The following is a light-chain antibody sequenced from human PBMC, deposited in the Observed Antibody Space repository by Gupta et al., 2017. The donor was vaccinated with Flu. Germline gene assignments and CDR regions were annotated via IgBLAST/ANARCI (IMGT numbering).Light chain of an antibody. CDR1: QGLVYSDGNTY. Sequence: DVVLTLSPLSLAVTLGQPASISCRSSQGLVYSDGNTYVHWIQQRPGQSPRRLIYQVSYRDSGVPDRFSGSGSGTDFTLKISRVEAEDVGVYYCMQGVQGPLAFGRGTKLEIK. J-gene: IGKJ1*01. CDR3: MQGVQGPLA. V-gene: IGKV2-30*01. CDR2: QVS.